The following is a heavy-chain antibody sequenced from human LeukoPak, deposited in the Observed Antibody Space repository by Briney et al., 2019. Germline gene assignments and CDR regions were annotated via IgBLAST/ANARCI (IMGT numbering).Heavy chain of an antibody. J-gene: IGHJ4*02. D-gene: IGHD2-15*01. CDR3: ARVFVWRRSPFGSEYSFDY. V-gene: IGHV1-2*02. CDR1: GYTFTGYY. CDR2: SNPNSGGT. Sequence: ASVKVSCKASGYTFTGYYMHWVRQAPGQGLEWMGWSNPNSGGTNYAQKFQGRVTMTRDTSISTAYMELSRLRSDDTAVYYCARVFVWRRSPFGSEYSFDYWGQGTLVTVSS.